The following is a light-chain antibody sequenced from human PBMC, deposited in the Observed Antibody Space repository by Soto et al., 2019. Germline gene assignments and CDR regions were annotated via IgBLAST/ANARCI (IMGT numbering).Light chain of an antibody. V-gene: IGKV1-5*03. CDR3: QQYKSYFRT. J-gene: IGKJ1*01. CDR1: QSISSW. CDR2: QAS. Sequence: DIQMTQSPSTLSASVGDRVTITCRASQSISSWLAWYQQMPGKAPKLLIYQASSLQSGVPSRFSGSGSETKFTLTISSLLPDDFATYFCQQYKSYFRTFGQGTKVDIK.